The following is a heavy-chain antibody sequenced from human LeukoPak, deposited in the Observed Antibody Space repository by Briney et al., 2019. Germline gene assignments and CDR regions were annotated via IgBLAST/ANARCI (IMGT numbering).Heavy chain of an antibody. J-gene: IGHJ3*02. V-gene: IGHV7-4-1*02. CDR3: VLGSGSPDAFDI. Sequence: ASVKVSCKASGYTFTFYYIHWVRQVPGQGLEWMGWINTNTGNPTYARGFTGRSVFSLDTSVSTAYLQISSLKAEDTAVYYCVLGSGSPDAFDIWGQGTMVTVSS. CDR1: GYTFTFYY. CDR2: INTNTGNP. D-gene: IGHD3-22*01.